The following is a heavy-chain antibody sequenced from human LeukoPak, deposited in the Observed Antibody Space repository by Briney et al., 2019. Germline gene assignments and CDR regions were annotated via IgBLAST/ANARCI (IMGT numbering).Heavy chain of an antibody. D-gene: IGHD6-13*01. V-gene: IGHV3-48*01. CDR3: ARLKQQLVDAFDI. CDR1: GFTFSSYS. CDR2: ISSSSSTI. Sequence: GGSLRLSCAASGFTFSSYSMNWVRQAPGKGLEWVSYISSSSSTIYYADSVKGRFTISRDNAKNSLYLQMNSLRAEDTAVYYCARLKQQLVDAFDIWGQGTMVTVSS. J-gene: IGHJ3*02.